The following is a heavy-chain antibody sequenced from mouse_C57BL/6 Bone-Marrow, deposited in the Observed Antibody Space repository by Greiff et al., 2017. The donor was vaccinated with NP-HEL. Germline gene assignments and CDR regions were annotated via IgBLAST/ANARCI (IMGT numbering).Heavy chain of an antibody. CDR1: GYTFTSYW. CDR2: INPSNGGT. V-gene: IGHV1-53*01. J-gene: IGHJ2*01. Sequence: VKLQQPGTELVKPGASVKLSCKASGYTFTSYWMHWVKQRPGQGLEWIGNINPSNGGTNYNEKFKSKATLTVDKSSSTAYIQLSSLTSEDSAVYYCARPYSNSYYFDSWGQGTTLTVSS. D-gene: IGHD2-5*01. CDR3: ARPYSNSYYFDS.